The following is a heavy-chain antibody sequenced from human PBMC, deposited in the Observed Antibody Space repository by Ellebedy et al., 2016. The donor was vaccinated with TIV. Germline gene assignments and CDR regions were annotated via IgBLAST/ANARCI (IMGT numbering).Heavy chain of an antibody. V-gene: IGHV3-7*03. CDR2: IKQDGSEK. J-gene: IGHJ5*02. Sequence: GESLKISCAASGFTFSSYCMSWVRQAPGKGLEWVANIKQDGSEKYYVDSVKGRFTISRDNAKNSLYLQMNSLRAEDTAVYYCASNSYNWNYEGGWFDPWGQGTLVTVSS. D-gene: IGHD1-7*01. CDR1: GFTFSSYC. CDR3: ASNSYNWNYEGGWFDP.